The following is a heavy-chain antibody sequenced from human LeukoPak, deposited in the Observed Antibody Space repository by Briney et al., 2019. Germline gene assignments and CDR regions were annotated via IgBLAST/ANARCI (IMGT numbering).Heavy chain of an antibody. V-gene: IGHV1-18*01. Sequence: ASVKVSCKASGGTFRTFAISWVRQAPGQGLEWMGWISAYNGNTNYAQKLQGRVTMTTDTSTSTAYMELRSLRSDDTAVYYCASSKVDYYDSSGSLGYWGQGTLVTVSS. CDR3: ASSKVDYYDSSGSLGY. J-gene: IGHJ4*02. CDR2: ISAYNGNT. CDR1: GGTFRTFA. D-gene: IGHD3-22*01.